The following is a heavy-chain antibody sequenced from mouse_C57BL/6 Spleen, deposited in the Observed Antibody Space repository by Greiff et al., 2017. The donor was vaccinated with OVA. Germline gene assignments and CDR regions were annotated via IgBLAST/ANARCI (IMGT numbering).Heavy chain of an antibody. CDR3: ARSGDYGSFDY. Sequence: QVQLQQSGAELAKPGASVKLSCKASGYTFTSYWMHWVNQRPGQGLEWIGYITPSSGYTKYNQKFKDKDTLTADKSSNTAYMQLSSLTYDDSAVYYCARSGDYGSFDYWGQGTTLTVSS. CDR1: GYTFTSYW. CDR2: ITPSSGYT. V-gene: IGHV1-7*01. J-gene: IGHJ2*01. D-gene: IGHD1-1*02.